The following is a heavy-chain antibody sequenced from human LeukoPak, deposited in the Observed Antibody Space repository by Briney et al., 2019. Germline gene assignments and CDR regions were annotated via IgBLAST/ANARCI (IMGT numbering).Heavy chain of an antibody. V-gene: IGHV4-59*12. J-gene: IGHJ4*02. Sequence: SETLSLTCTVSGGSISNNFWTWIRQPPGKGLECIGFMYYSESASYNPSLNSRVTVSVDKSKNQFSLKLSSVTAADTAVYYCARDRGRWLQQFDYWGQGTLVTVSS. CDR1: GGSISNNF. CDR2: MYYSESA. D-gene: IGHD5-24*01. CDR3: ARDRGRWLQQFDY.